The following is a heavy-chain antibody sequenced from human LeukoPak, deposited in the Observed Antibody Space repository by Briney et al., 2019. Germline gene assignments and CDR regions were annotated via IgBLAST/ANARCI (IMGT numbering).Heavy chain of an antibody. CDR3: ARVGANYYDSSGYWRSGAFDI. Sequence: SETLSLTCTVSGGSISSYYWSWIRQPPGKGLEGIGYIYYSGSTNYNPSLKSRVTISVDTSKNQFSLKLSSVTAADTAVYYCARVGANYYDSSGYWRSGAFDIWGQGTMVTVSS. J-gene: IGHJ3*02. CDR2: IYYSGST. D-gene: IGHD3-22*01. V-gene: IGHV4-59*08. CDR1: GGSISSYY.